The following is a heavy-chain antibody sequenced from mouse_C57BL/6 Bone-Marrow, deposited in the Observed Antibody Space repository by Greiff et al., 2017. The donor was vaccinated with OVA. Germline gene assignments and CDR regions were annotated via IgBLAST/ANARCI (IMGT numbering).Heavy chain of an antibody. CDR2: IYPRSGNT. CDR3: ARERGNWDWYFDV. V-gene: IGHV1-81*01. J-gene: IGHJ1*03. Sequence: QVQLQQSGAELARPGASVKLSCKASGYTFTSYGISWVKQRTGQGLEWIGEIYPRSGNTYYNEKFKGKATLTADKSSSTAYMELRSLTSEDSAVYFCARERGNWDWYFDVWGTGTTVTVSS. CDR1: GYTFTSYG. D-gene: IGHD4-1*01.